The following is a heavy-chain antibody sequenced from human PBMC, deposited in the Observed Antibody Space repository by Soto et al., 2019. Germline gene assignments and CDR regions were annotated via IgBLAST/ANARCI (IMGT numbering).Heavy chain of an antibody. D-gene: IGHD2-15*01. CDR3: ARPASGGSRDAFDV. CDR2: IDPTDSLT. Sequence: GESLKISCKASGYKFTTFWLNWVRQTPGKGLEWLGRIDPTDSLTNYSPPFEGHVTISVDRSISTAYLQWNSLQASDTAIYYCARPASGGSRDAFDVWGQGTTVTVSS. CDR1: GYKFTTFW. V-gene: IGHV5-10-1*01. J-gene: IGHJ3*01.